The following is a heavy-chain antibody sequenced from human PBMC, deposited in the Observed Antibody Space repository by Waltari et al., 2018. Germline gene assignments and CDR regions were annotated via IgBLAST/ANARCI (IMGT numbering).Heavy chain of an antibody. CDR3: ARGRDYDSSSGNWFDP. D-gene: IGHD3-22*01. J-gene: IGHJ5*02. CDR1: GGTFSSYA. Sequence: SGAEVKKPGSSVKVSCKASGGTFSSYAISWVRQAPGQGLEWMGGIIPIFGTANYAQKFQGGVTITADESTSTAYMELSSLRSEDTAVYYCARGRDYDSSSGNWFDPWGQGTLVTVSS. CDR2: IIPIFGTA. V-gene: IGHV1-69*01.